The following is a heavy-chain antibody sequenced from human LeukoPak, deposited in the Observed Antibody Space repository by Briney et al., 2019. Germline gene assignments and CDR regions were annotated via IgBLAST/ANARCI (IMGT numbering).Heavy chain of an antibody. Sequence: GASVKVSCKASGYTFTNYGISWVRQAPGRGLEWMGWISGYGGNTNSAQKLQDRVIMTTDTSTSTAYMELRSLRSDDTAVYYCARAPTVTTRVDYWGQGTLVTVSS. D-gene: IGHD4-17*01. CDR3: ARAPTVTTRVDY. CDR2: ISGYGGNT. J-gene: IGHJ4*02. CDR1: GYTFTNYG. V-gene: IGHV1-18*01.